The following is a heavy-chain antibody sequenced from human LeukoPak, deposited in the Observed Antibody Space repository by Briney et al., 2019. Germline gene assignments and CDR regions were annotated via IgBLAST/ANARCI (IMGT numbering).Heavy chain of an antibody. Sequence: ASVKVSCKASGYTFTSYGISWVRQAPGQGLEWMGWISAYNGNTNYAQKLQGRVTMTTDTSTSTAYMELRSLRSDDTAVYYCARVAVYNWNYGRRDYWGQGTLVTVSS. D-gene: IGHD1-7*01. CDR2: ISAYNGNT. CDR3: ARVAVYNWNYGRRDY. J-gene: IGHJ4*02. V-gene: IGHV1-18*01. CDR1: GYTFTSYG.